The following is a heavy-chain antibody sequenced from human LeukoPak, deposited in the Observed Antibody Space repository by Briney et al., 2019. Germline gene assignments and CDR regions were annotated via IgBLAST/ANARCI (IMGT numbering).Heavy chain of an antibody. Sequence: SETLSLTCTVSGGSISSSSYYWGWIRQPPGKGLEWIGSIYYSGSTYYNPSLKSRVTISVDKSKNQFSLKLSSVTAADTAVYYCARQQEAAFDIWGQGTMVTVSS. D-gene: IGHD6-13*01. J-gene: IGHJ3*02. CDR3: ARQQEAAFDI. V-gene: IGHV4-39*07. CDR2: IYYSGST. CDR1: GGSISSSSYY.